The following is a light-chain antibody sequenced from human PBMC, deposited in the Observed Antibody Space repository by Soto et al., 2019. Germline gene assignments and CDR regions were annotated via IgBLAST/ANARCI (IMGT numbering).Light chain of an antibody. V-gene: IGLV1-44*01. Sequence: QSVLTQPPSASGTPGQRVTISCSGSGSNIGSNTVDWYQQLPGTAPKLLIYSNNQRPSGVPDRFSGSKSGTSVSLAISGLQSEDEADYYCQSYDSSLSGYVFGTGTKLTVL. J-gene: IGLJ1*01. CDR1: GSNIGSNT. CDR3: QSYDSSLSGYV. CDR2: SNN.